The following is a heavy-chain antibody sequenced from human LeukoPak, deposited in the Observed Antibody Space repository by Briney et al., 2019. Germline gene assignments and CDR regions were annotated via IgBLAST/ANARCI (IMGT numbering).Heavy chain of an antibody. D-gene: IGHD3-9*01. Sequence: PGGSLRLSCAASGFTFSSYAMHWVRQAPGKGLEWVAVISYDGSNKYYADSVKGRLTISRDNSKNTLYLQMNSLRAEDTAVYYCAREGYDILTGYPDYWGQGTLVTVSS. CDR1: GFTFSSYA. V-gene: IGHV3-30-3*01. CDR3: AREGYDILTGYPDY. J-gene: IGHJ4*02. CDR2: ISYDGSNK.